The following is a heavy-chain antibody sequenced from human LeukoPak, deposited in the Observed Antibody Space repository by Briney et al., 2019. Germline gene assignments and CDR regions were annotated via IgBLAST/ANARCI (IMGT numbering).Heavy chain of an antibody. D-gene: IGHD2-15*01. J-gene: IGHJ4*02. Sequence: SGTLSLTCTVSGGSISSYYWSWIRQPPGKGLEWIGYIYYSGSTNYNPSLKSRVTISVDTSKNQFSLKLSSVTAADTAVYYCASSGPYCSGGSCYRILDYWGQGTLVTVSS. V-gene: IGHV4-59*01. CDR2: IYYSGST. CDR3: ASSGPYCSGGSCYRILDY. CDR1: GGSISSYY.